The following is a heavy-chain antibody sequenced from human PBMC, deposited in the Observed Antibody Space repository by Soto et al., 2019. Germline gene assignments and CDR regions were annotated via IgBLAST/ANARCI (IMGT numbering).Heavy chain of an antibody. D-gene: IGHD5-18*01. CDR1: RFTFSRYW. CDR2: IKADGTEK. V-gene: IGHV3-7*03. J-gene: IGHJ6*02. Sequence: GVSLRLCCVGWRFTFSRYWMGWVRETPGKGLEWVATIKADGTEKYYVDSVKGRFTFSGDNAKTSVYLEMNSLRHEDTAVYYCVTAVRGYNANGDLWGQGTTVTVSS. CDR3: VTAVRGYNANGDL.